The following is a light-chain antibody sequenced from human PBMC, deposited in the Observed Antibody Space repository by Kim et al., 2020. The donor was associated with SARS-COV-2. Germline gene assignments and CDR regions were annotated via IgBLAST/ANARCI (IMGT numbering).Light chain of an antibody. J-gene: IGLJ1*01. V-gene: IGLV2-8*01. CDR1: SNDVGNYNY. CDR2: EVN. CDR3: ASYAGTNKPYV. Sequence: QSALTQPPSASGSPGQSVTISCTGTSNDVGNYNYVTWYQKHPGKAPKVLIYEVNKRPSGVPDRFSGSKSGNTASLTVFGLQAEDEADYYCASYAGTNKPYVFGTGTKVTVL.